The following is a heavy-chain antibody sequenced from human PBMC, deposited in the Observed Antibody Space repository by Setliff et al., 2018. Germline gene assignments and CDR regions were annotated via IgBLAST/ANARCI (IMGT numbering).Heavy chain of an antibody. Sequence: LSLTCTVSGGSISSSSYYWGWIRQPPGKGLEWIGEINHSGSTNYNPSLKSRVTISVDTSKNQFSLKLSSVTAADTAVYYCARGPKSGSYNDAFDIWGQGTMVTVS. V-gene: IGHV4-39*07. D-gene: IGHD1-26*01. CDR1: GGSISSSSYY. CDR3: ARGPKSGSYNDAFDI. J-gene: IGHJ3*02. CDR2: INHSGST.